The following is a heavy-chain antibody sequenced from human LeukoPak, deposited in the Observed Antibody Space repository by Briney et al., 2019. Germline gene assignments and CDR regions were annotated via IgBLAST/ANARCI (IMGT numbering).Heavy chain of an antibody. CDR3: ARARSAGNCFDY. CDR1: GYTFTGYY. CDR2: INPNSGGT. Sequence: ASVKVSCKASGYTFTGYYMHWVRQAPGQGLEWMGWINPNSGGTDYAQKFQGRVTMTRDTSISTAYMELNRLRSDDTAVFYCARARSAGNCFDYWGQGTLVTVSS. J-gene: IGHJ4*02. V-gene: IGHV1-2*02. D-gene: IGHD2-15*01.